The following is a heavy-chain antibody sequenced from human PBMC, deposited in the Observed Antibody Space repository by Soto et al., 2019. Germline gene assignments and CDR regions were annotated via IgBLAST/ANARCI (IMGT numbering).Heavy chain of an antibody. D-gene: IGHD3-22*01. CDR1: GYTFTSYG. Sequence: ASVKVSCKASGYTFTSYGISWARQAPGQGLEWMGWISAYNGNTNYAQKLQGRVTMTTDTSTSTAYMELRSLRSDDTAVYYCARESFDSSGPYFDYWGQGTLVTVSS. CDR2: ISAYNGNT. J-gene: IGHJ4*02. CDR3: ARESFDSSGPYFDY. V-gene: IGHV1-18*01.